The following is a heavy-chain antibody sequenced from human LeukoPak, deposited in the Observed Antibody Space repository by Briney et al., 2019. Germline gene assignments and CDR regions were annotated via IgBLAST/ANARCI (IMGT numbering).Heavy chain of an antibody. Sequence: GGSLRLSCAASGFTFSSYWMHWVRQAPGKGLVWVSRINSDGSSTSYADSVKGRFTISRDNDKNTLYLQMNSLRAEDTAVYYCARSPMVRGVEYFDYWGQGTLVTVSS. D-gene: IGHD3-10*01. CDR2: INSDGSST. V-gene: IGHV3-74*01. CDR3: ARSPMVRGVEYFDY. CDR1: GFTFSSYW. J-gene: IGHJ4*02.